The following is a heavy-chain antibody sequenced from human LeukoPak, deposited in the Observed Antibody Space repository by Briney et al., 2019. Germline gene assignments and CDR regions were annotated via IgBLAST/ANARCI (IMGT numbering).Heavy chain of an antibody. D-gene: IGHD2-8*02. CDR2: IYYSGST. J-gene: IGHJ4*02. CDR3: ARTLLGRLFDS. Sequence: PSETLSLTCTVSGGSINSYYWSWIRQPPGKGLEWIGYIYYSGSTNYNPSLKSRVTISLDTSKNQFSLKLNSVTAADTAVYYCARTLLGRLFDSWGQGTLVTVSS. V-gene: IGHV4-59*08. CDR1: GGSINSYY.